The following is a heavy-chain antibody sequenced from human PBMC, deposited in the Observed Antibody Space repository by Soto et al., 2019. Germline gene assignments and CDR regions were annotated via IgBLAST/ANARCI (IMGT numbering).Heavy chain of an antibody. D-gene: IGHD2-15*01. Sequence: SETLSLTCTVSGGSISDISYCWGWIRQPPGKGLQWIGCMFYSGATYYNPSLMNRVTLSVDTSNNEFSLKLVSVTAPDTAVYYCARHKSGSDWLDPWGQGTLVTVSS. J-gene: IGHJ5*02. CDR1: GGSISDISYC. CDR2: MFYSGAT. V-gene: IGHV4-39*01. CDR3: ARHKSGSDWLDP.